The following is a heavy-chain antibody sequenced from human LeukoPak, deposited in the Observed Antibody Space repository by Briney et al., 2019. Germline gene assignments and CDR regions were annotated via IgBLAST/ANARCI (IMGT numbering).Heavy chain of an antibody. CDR2: INHSGST. Sequence: SETLSLTCAAYGGSFSGYYWSWIRQPPGKGLEWIGEINHSGSTNYNPSLKSRVTISVDTSKNQFSLKLSSVTAADTAVYYCARRRIRYCSGGSCYKNWFDPWGQGTLVTVSS. CDR3: ARRRIRYCSGGSCYKNWFDP. D-gene: IGHD2-15*01. CDR1: GGSFSGYY. V-gene: IGHV4-34*01. J-gene: IGHJ5*02.